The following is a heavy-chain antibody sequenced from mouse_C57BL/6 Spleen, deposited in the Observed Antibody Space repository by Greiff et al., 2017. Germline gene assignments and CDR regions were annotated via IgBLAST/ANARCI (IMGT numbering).Heavy chain of an antibody. CDR3: ARDHTLYCGSSYWYFDV. V-gene: IGHV5-16*01. J-gene: IGHJ1*03. CDR2: INYDGSST. Sequence: EVQLVESEGGLVQPGSSMKLSCTASGFTFSDYYMAWVRQVPEKGLEWVANINYDGSSTYYLDALKSRFIISRDNAKNILYLQMSSLKSEDTATYYCARDHTLYCGSSYWYFDVWGTGTTVTVSS. D-gene: IGHD1-1*01. CDR1: GFTFSDYY.